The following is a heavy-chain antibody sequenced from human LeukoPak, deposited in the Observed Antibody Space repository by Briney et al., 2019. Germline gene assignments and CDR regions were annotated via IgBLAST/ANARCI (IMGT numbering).Heavy chain of an antibody. D-gene: IGHD4-17*01. V-gene: IGHV1-3*01. J-gene: IGHJ4*02. CDR2: INAANGNT. CDR3: ARGSGYGDSPGLH. CDR1: GFIFTTYT. Sequence: ASVKVSCKTSGFIFTTYTMHWVRQAPGQRLEWMGWINAANGNTQYSQKFQGRVTMTRDTSISTAYMELNRLTSDDTAVYYCARGSGYGDSPGLHWGQGTLVTVSS.